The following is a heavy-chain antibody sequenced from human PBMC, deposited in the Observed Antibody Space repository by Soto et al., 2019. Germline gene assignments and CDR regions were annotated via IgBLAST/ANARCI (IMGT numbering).Heavy chain of an antibody. V-gene: IGHV3-23*01. J-gene: IGHJ4*02. CDR2: ITGGGGST. Sequence: VGSLRLSCAASGFTFRSYGMSWVRLAPGKGLEWVTGITGGGGSTYYADSVKGRFTISRDNTKNTLYLQMNSLRAEDTAVYYCAKGVGQLVRFFDYWGQGTLVTVSS. CDR1: GFTFRSYG. D-gene: IGHD6-6*01. CDR3: AKGVGQLVRFFDY.